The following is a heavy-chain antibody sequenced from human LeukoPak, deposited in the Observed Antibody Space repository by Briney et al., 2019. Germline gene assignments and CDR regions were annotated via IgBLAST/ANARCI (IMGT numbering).Heavy chain of an antibody. J-gene: IGHJ6*02. CDR2: IKSKTDGGTT. CDR3: TYYRRDPTGFYYGMDV. D-gene: IGHD3-22*01. CDR1: GFTFSNAW. V-gene: IGHV3-15*07. Sequence: GGSLRLSCAASGFTFSNAWMNWVRQAPGKGLEWVGRIKSKTDGGTTDYAAPVKGRFTISRDDSKNTASLQMNSLKSEDTAVYYCTYYRRDPTGFYYGMDVWGQGTTVTVSS.